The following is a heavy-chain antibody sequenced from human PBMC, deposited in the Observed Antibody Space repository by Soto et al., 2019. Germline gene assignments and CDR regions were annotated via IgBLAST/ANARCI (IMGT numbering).Heavy chain of an antibody. CDR1: GYTFTSYG. Sequence: ASVKVSCKASGYTFTSYGISWVRQAPGQGLEWMGWISAYNGNTNYAQKLQGRVTMTTDTSTSTAYMELRSLRSEDTAVYYCARESHVAGGYDFGYWGQGTLVTVSS. CDR2: ISAYNGNT. CDR3: ARESHVAGGYDFGY. V-gene: IGHV1-18*01. D-gene: IGHD5-12*01. J-gene: IGHJ4*02.